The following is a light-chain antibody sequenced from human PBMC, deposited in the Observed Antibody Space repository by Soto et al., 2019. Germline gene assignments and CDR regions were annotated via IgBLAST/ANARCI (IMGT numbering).Light chain of an antibody. CDR2: ATS. J-gene: IGKJ1*01. V-gene: IGKV1-17*01. CDR3: QQSYSNPTWT. CDR1: QGIKNN. Sequence: DIQMTQSPSSLSASVGDRVTITCRASQGIKNNLGWFHQKPGKAPKRLIFATSTLQSGVPSRFSGSGSGTAFTLTVSSLQPEDFATYYCQQSYSNPTWTFGQGTKVEIK.